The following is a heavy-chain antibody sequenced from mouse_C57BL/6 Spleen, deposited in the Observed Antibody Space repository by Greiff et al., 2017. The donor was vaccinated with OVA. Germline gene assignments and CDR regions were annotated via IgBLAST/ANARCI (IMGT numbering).Heavy chain of an antibody. V-gene: IGHV1-55*01. D-gene: IGHD1-1*01. CDR2: IYPGSGST. J-gene: IGHJ4*01. CDR1: GYTFTSYW. Sequence: VQLQQPGAELVKPGASVKMSCKASGYTFTSYWITWVKQRPGQGLEWIGDIYPGSGSTNYNEKFKSKATLTVDTSSSTVYMQLNSLTSEDSAVYYCARPSYYGMMDYWGQGTSVTVSS. CDR3: ARPSYYGMMDY.